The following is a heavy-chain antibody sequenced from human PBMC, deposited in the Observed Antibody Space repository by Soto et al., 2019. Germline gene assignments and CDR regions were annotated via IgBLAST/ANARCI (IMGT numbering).Heavy chain of an antibody. D-gene: IGHD3-22*01. J-gene: IGHJ6*02. CDR3: ARKGDYYDSSGYYPYYYYYYGMDV. CDR1: GFTFSSYG. CDR2: IWYDGSNK. V-gene: IGHV3-33*01. Sequence: GGSLRLSCAASGFTFSSYGMHWVRQAPGKGLEWVAVIWYDGSNKYYADSVKGRFTISRDNSKNTLYLQMNSLRAEDTAVYYCARKGDYYDSSGYYPYYYYYYGMDVWGQGTTVTVSS.